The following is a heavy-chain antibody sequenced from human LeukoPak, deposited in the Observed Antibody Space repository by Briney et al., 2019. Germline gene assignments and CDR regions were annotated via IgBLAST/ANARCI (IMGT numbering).Heavy chain of an antibody. Sequence: PQTLSLTCTVSGGSISSGGYYWSWIRQHPGKGLEWIGYIYYSGSAYYNPSLKSRVTISVDTSKNQFSLKLSSVTAADTAVYYCASTTLNWGSRYWGQGTLVTVSS. CDR2: IYYSGSA. D-gene: IGHD7-27*01. CDR3: ASTTLNWGSRY. CDR1: GGSISSGGYY. V-gene: IGHV4-31*03. J-gene: IGHJ4*02.